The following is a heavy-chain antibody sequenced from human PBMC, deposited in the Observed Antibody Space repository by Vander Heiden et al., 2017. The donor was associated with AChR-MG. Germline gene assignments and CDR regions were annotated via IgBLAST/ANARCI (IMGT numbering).Heavy chain of an antibody. J-gene: IGHJ4*02. CDR3: ARGLPTYYYGSGSYRFDY. D-gene: IGHD3-10*01. CDR2: INHSGST. Sequence: QVQLQQWGAGLLKPSETLSLTCAVYGGSFSGYNWSWSRQPPGKGLGGIGEINHSGSTNYNPSLKSRVTISVDTSKNQFSLKLSSVTAADTAVYYCARGLPTYYYGSGSYRFDYWGQGTLVTVSS. V-gene: IGHV4-34*01. CDR1: GGSFSGYN.